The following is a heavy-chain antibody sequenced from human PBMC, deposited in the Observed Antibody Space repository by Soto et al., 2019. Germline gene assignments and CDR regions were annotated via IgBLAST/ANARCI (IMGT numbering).Heavy chain of an antibody. CDR3: ARVEDYYDSSGYSGY. D-gene: IGHD3-22*01. J-gene: IGHJ1*01. Sequence: TSYGISWVRQAPGQGLEWMGWISAYNGNTNYAQKLQGRVTMTTDTSTSTAYMELRSLRSDDTAVYYCARVEDYYDSSGYSGYWGQGTLVTVSS. CDR2: ISAYNGNT. CDR1: TSYG. V-gene: IGHV1-18*01.